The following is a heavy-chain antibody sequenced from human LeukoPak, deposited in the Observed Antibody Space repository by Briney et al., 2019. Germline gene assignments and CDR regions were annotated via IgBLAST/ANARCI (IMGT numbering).Heavy chain of an antibody. J-gene: IGHJ3*02. CDR1: GGSFSSFY. V-gene: IGHV4-59*08. Sequence: PSETLSLTCTVSGGSFSSFYWSWIRQTPGKGLEWIGYIYYSGSTKYNSSLKRRVTLSVDTSKNQFSLKLSSVTAADTAVYYCARLNSGSFDAFDIWGQGTLVTVSS. D-gene: IGHD1-26*01. CDR3: ARLNSGSFDAFDI. CDR2: IYYSGST.